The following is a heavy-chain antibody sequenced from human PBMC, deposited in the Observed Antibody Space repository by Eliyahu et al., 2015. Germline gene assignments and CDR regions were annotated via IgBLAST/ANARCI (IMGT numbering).Heavy chain of an antibody. V-gene: IGHV4-4*02. CDR3: ARDTVTDPLYWYFDL. D-gene: IGHD4-17*01. J-gene: IGHJ2*01. CDR2: IYHSGGT. Sequence: QVQLQESGPGLVKPXGTLSXXXAXSGGSISXSXWWSWVRQPPGKGLEWIXEIYHSGGTNYNPSLKSXVTISVDKSKNQFSLKLSSVTAADTAVYYCARDTVTDPLYWYFDLWGRGTLVTVSS. CDR1: GGSISXSXW.